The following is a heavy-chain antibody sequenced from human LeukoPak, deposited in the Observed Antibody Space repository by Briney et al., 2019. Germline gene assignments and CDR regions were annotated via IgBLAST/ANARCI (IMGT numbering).Heavy chain of an antibody. CDR2: ISSSSSYI. D-gene: IGHD3-10*02. Sequence: GGSLRLSCAASGFKFSSYSMKWVRQAPGKGLEGVSFISSSSSYIYYADSLKGRFTISRDNAKNSLYLQVNSLRAEDTAVYYCARGTMFPYYFDYWGQGTLVTVSS. J-gene: IGHJ4*02. V-gene: IGHV3-21*01. CDR1: GFKFSSYS. CDR3: ARGTMFPYYFDY.